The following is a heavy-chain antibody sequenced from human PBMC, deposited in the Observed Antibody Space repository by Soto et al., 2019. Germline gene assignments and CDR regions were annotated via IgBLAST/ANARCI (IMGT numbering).Heavy chain of an antibody. Sequence: QVQVQQWGAGLLKSSETLSLTCAVYGGSFSGYYWSWIRQSAGKGLEWIGEVNATGSTKYNPSLKSRVTTSVDTSMNQFSLNLNSVSAADTALYYCARSREHWLVDAFDIWGQGTMVTVSS. J-gene: IGHJ3*02. CDR3: ARSREHWLVDAFDI. D-gene: IGHD6-19*01. CDR1: GGSFSGYY. V-gene: IGHV4-34*01. CDR2: VNATGST.